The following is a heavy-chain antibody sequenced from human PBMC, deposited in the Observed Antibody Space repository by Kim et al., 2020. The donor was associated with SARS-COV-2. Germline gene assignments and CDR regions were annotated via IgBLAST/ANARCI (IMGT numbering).Heavy chain of an antibody. J-gene: IGHJ6*02. CDR1: GYTFTSYY. CDR3: AREGSGYDYDYYYYGMDV. Sequence: ASVKVSCKASGYTFTSYYMHWVRQAPGQGLEWMGIINPSGGSTSYAQKFQGRITMTRDTSTSTVYMELSSLRSEDTAVYYCAREGSGYDYDYYYYGMDVWGQGTTVTVSS. D-gene: IGHD5-12*01. CDR2: INPSGGST. V-gene: IGHV1-46*01.